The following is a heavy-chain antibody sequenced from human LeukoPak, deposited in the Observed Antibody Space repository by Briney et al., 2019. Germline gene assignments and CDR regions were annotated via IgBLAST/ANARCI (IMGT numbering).Heavy chain of an antibody. J-gene: IGHJ4*02. CDR3: TTDRPHSYSSGWYEAYDY. D-gene: IGHD6-19*01. CDR2: IKSKTDGGTT. V-gene: IGHV3-15*01. CDR1: GFTFSNAW. Sequence: PGGSLRLSCAASGFTFSNAWMSWVRQAPGKGLDWVGRIKSKTDGGTTDYAAPVKGRFTISRDDSNNTLYLQMNSLKTEDTAVYYCTTDRPHSYSSGWYEAYDYWGQGTLVTVSS.